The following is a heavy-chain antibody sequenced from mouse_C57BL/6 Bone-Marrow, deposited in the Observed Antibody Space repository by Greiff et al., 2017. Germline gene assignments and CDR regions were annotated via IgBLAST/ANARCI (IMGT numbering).Heavy chain of an antibody. CDR3: ARRGGYLYYYAMDD. CDR2: IWSGGST. J-gene: IGHJ4*01. V-gene: IGHV2-2*01. Sequence: VHLQQSGPGLVQPSQSLSITCTVSGFSLTSYGVHWVRQSPGKGLEWLGVIWSGGSTDYNAAFISSLSISKDNSKSQVFFKMNSLQAADTAIYYCARRGGYLYYYAMDDWGQGTSVTVSS. D-gene: IGHD2-2*01. CDR1: GFSLTSYG.